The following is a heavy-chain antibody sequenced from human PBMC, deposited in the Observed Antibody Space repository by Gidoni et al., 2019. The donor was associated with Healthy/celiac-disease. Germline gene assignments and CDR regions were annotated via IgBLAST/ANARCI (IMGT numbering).Heavy chain of an antibody. Sequence: QMQLVQSRPEVKKPATAVKVYCKASGFTFTSSAVQWVRQARGQRLEWIGWIVVGSGNTNYAQKFQERVPITRDMSTSTAYMELSSLRSEDTAVYYCAAGDPYSNLDYWGQGTLVTVSS. J-gene: IGHJ4*02. CDR1: GFTFTSSA. D-gene: IGHD6-13*01. CDR3: AAGDPYSNLDY. V-gene: IGHV1-58*01. CDR2: IVVGSGNT.